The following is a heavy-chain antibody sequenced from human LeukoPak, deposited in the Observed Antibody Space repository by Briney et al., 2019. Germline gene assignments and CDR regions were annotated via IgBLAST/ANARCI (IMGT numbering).Heavy chain of an antibody. CDR3: AKSTRDGYNLWFDY. V-gene: IGHV3-23*01. Sequence: GGSLRLSCTASGFTFSSYPVSWVRQAPGKGLEWVSAISGSGGSTYYADSVKGRFTISRDNSKNTLFLQMNSLRVEDTAIYYCAKSTRDGYNLWFDYWGQGTLVTVSS. D-gene: IGHD5-24*01. CDR1: GFTFSSYP. CDR2: ISGSGGST. J-gene: IGHJ4*02.